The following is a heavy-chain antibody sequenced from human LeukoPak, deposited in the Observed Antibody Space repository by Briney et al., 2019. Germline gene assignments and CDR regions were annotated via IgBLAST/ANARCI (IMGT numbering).Heavy chain of an antibody. CDR1: GFTFSNAW. D-gene: IGHD6-13*01. V-gene: IGHV3-15*01. CDR2: IKSKPEGGTI. CDR3: ARYSSSWYSPFDY. J-gene: IGHJ4*02. Sequence: GGSLRLSCAASGFTFSNAWMSWVRQAPGKGLEWVGRIKSKPEGGTIDYAAPVKGRFTISRDDSKNTLYLQMNSLKTEDTAVYYCARYSSSWYSPFDYWGQGTLVTVSS.